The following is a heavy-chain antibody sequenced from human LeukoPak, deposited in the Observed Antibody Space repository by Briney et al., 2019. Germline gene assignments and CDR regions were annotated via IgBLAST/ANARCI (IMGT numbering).Heavy chain of an antibody. D-gene: IGHD6-13*01. CDR2: ISGSGGST. V-gene: IGHV3-23*01. CDR1: GLTFSSDA. Sequence: GGSLRLSCAASGLTFSSDAMSWVRQAPGKGLEWVSAISGSGGSTYYADSVKGRFTISRDNSKNTLYLQMNSLRAEDTAVYYCAKGYSSSWYGGQAYEYWGQGTLVTVSS. J-gene: IGHJ4*02. CDR3: AKGYSSSWYGGQAYEY.